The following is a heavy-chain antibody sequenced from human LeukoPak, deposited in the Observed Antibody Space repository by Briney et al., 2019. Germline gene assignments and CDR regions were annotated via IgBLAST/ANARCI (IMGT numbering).Heavy chain of an antibody. Sequence: GGSLRLSCAASGFTFSSDWMHWVRQAPGQGLGWVSRINPAGSSTNYADSVKGRFTISRDNAMNTLYMHLNSLEAEDTAVYYCARGVRGSYGTDLWGQGTLVTVSS. V-gene: IGHV3-74*01. CDR1: GFTFSSDW. J-gene: IGHJ5*02. CDR2: INPAGSST. D-gene: IGHD1-26*01. CDR3: ARGVRGSYGTDL.